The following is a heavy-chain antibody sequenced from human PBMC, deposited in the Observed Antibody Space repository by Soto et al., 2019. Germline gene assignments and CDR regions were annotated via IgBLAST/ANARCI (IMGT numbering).Heavy chain of an antibody. CDR1: EGTFNSYA. CDR2: IIPYYNTL. J-gene: IGHJ4*02. Sequence: QAQVVQSGAEVRKPGSSVKLSCKASEGTFNSYAIAWVRQAPGQGLEWMGGIIPYYNTLNYAQKFQDRVTITADDSTNTVYMEMSSLRSDDTAVYFCASGASRWSPYFFDSWAQGTLVTVSS. CDR3: ASGASRWSPYFFDS. V-gene: IGHV1-69*01. D-gene: IGHD6-13*01.